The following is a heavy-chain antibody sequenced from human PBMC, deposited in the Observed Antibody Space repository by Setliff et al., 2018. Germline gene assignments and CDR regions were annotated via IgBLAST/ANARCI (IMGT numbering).Heavy chain of an antibody. J-gene: IGHJ4*02. CDR2: IYYRGDT. CDR3: ARTGTYRYFDH. V-gene: IGHV4-39*01. D-gene: IGHD1-1*01. CDR1: GASLSSGTYY. Sequence: SETLSLTCTVSGASLSSGTYYWGWIRQPPGKGLEWIGRIYYRGDTYYNASLKGRLTISVDTAQNQFSLRLTSLTAADTAVYYCARTGTYRYFDHWGQGTLVTVS.